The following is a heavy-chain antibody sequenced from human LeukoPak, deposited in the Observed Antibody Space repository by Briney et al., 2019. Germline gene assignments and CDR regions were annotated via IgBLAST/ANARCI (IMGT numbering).Heavy chain of an antibody. CDR1: GFTFNSYA. CDR3: ARVIGVPAATPSDY. D-gene: IGHD2-2*01. Sequence: SGGSLRLSCAASGFTFNSYAMSWVRQAPGKGLEWVSYISSTSSIIYYGDSVKGRFTISRDNANNSLYLQMNRLRVEDTAVYYCARVIGVPAATPSDYWGQGTLVTVSS. J-gene: IGHJ4*02. V-gene: IGHV3-48*01. CDR2: ISSTSSII.